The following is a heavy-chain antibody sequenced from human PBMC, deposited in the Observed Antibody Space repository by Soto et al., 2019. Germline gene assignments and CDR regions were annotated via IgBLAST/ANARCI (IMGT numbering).Heavy chain of an antibody. CDR3: ANRNYYDNSDCVSPYFDN. CDR2: ISGSGSGT. D-gene: IGHD3-22*01. Sequence: EVQLLESGGGLVQPGGSLRLSCAASGFTFRSHAMSWIRQAPGKGLEWVSIISGSGSGTKYADSVKGRFTISRDNSKNTLYLQMISLRAEDTAVYFCANRNYYDNSDCVSPYFDNWGQGTLVTVSS. V-gene: IGHV3-23*01. CDR1: GFTFRSHA. J-gene: IGHJ5*02.